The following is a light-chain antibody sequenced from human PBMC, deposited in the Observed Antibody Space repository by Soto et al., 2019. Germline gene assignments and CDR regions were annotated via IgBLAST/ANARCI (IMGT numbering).Light chain of an antibody. J-gene: IGKJ5*01. CDR3: QQLNSYPIP. CDR1: QGISSY. Sequence: IQLTQSPSSLSASVGDRVTITCRASQGISSYLAWYQQKPGKAPKLLIYAASTLQSGVPSRFSGSGSGTDFTLTISSRQPEDFATYYCQQLNSYPIPFGQGTRLEIK. CDR2: AAS. V-gene: IGKV1-9*01.